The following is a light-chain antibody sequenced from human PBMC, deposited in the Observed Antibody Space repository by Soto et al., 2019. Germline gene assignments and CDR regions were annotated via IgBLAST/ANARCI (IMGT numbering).Light chain of an antibody. CDR3: SSYGGSNNLV. CDR1: NSDVGRYNY. V-gene: IGLV2-8*01. J-gene: IGLJ2*01. Sequence: QSALTQPPSASGSPGQSVTISCTGTNSDVGRYNYVSWYQQHPGKAPKLMIYEVNKRPSGVPDRFSGSKSGNTASLTVSGLQADDEADYYCSSYGGSNNLVFGGGTQLTVL. CDR2: EVN.